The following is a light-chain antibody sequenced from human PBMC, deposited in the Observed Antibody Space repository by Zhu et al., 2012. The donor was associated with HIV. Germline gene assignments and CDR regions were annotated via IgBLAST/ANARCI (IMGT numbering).Light chain of an antibody. CDR3: QQFGSSPPIT. J-gene: IGKJ5*01. CDR1: QSVSRSY. Sequence: ETVMTQSPAALSVSPGERATLSCRASQSVSRSYLAWYQQKPGQAPRLLIYGASSRATGIPDRFSGSGSGTDFTLTISRLEPDDFAVYYCQQFGSSPPITFGQGTRLEIK. CDR2: GAS. V-gene: IGKV3-20*01.